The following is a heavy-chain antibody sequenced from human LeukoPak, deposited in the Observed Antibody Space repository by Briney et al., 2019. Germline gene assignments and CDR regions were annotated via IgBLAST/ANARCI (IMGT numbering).Heavy chain of an antibody. D-gene: IGHD1-1*01. CDR3: ARATTRWGSKIGSDAFDI. V-gene: IGHV1-2*02. CDR2: INPNSGGT. J-gene: IGHJ3*02. Sequence: ASVTVSCTASGYTFTGYYMHWVRQAPGQGLEWMGWINPNSGGTNYAQKFQGRVTMTRDTSISTAYMELSRLRSDDTAVYYCARATTRWGSKIGSDAFDIWGQGTMVTVSS. CDR1: GYTFTGYY.